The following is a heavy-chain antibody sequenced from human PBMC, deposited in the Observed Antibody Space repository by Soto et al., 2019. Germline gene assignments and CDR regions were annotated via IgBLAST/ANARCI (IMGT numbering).Heavy chain of an antibody. Sequence: GSLRLSCAASGFTFSGYWMNWVRQAPGKGLEWVANMNQDGSAKYYVDSVKGRFTISRDNAKNSLYLQMNSLRVEDTAVYYCERVITRRAWDYWGPGTRVTVSS. V-gene: IGHV3-7*01. CDR1: GFTFSGYW. D-gene: IGHD3-3*01. CDR2: MNQDGSAK. CDR3: ERVITRRAWDY. J-gene: IGHJ4*02.